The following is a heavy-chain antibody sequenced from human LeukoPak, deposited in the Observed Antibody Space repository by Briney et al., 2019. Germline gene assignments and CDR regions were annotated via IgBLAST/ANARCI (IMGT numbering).Heavy chain of an antibody. Sequence: PSETLSLTCTVSGGSISSGDYYWSWIRQPPGKGLEWIGYIYYSGSTYYNPSLKSRVTISVDTSKNQFSLKLSSVTAADTAVYYCAREGSSGSYWTFDYWAQGTLVTVSS. V-gene: IGHV4-30-4*08. J-gene: IGHJ4*02. CDR2: IYYSGST. CDR3: AREGSSGSYWTFDY. CDR1: GGSISSGDYY. D-gene: IGHD1-26*01.